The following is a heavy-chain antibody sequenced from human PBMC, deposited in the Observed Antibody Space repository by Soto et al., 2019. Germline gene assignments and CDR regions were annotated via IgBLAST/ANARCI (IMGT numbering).Heavy chain of an antibody. CDR1: GFRFSGYG. Sequence: GGSLRLSCAASGFRFSGYGMHWVRQAPGKGLEWLAARSDDGSNKYYGDSVKGRFTISRDNSKNTLYLHINSLRAEDTAVYYCAIHWECEHNTGWPPGSWGQATQVTVSS. CDR2: RSDDGSNK. CDR3: AIHWECEHNTGWPPGS. J-gene: IGHJ5*02. V-gene: IGHV3-30*03. D-gene: IGHD6-19*01.